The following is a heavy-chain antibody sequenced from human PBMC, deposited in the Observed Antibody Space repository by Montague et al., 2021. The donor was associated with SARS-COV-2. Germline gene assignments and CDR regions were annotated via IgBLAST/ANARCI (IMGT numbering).Heavy chain of an antibody. CDR2: VYPSGNT. J-gene: IGHJ6*02. V-gene: IGHV4-61*02. D-gene: IGHD3-10*01. CDR3: ARVRGAALYFGEVGYYGMVV. Sequence: TLSLTCTVSGASVTTGHYYWSWIRQPAGKGLEWIGRVYPSGNTNYNPSLRSRVSISVDMSKNQISLKLSSVTAADTAVYYCARVRGAALYFGEVGYYGMVVWGQGTTLTVSS. CDR1: GASVTTGHYY.